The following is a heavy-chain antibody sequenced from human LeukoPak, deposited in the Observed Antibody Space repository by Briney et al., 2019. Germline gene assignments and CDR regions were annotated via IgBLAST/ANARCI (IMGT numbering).Heavy chain of an antibody. CDR3: ARDLIAVAGQGWYFDY. D-gene: IGHD6-19*01. CDR1: GFTFSSYS. CDR2: ISSSSSYI. Sequence: PGGSLRLSCAASGFTFSSYSMNWVRQAPGEGLEWVSSISSSSSYIYYADSVKGRFTISRDNAKNSLYLQMNSLRAEDTAVYYCARDLIAVAGQGWYFDYWGQGTLVTVSS. V-gene: IGHV3-21*01. J-gene: IGHJ4*02.